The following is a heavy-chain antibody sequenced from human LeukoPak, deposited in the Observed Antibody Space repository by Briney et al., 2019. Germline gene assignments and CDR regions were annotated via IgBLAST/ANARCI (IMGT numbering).Heavy chain of an antibody. D-gene: IGHD3-3*01. CDR1: GFTVSSNY. CDR3: ARDTAAVHYDFWSGYYN. J-gene: IGHJ4*02. Sequence: GGSLRLSCAASGFTVSSNYMSWVRQAPGKGLEWVSVIYSGGSTYYADSVKGRFTISRDNAKNSLYLQMNSLRAEDTAVYYCARDTAAVHYDFWSGYYNWGQGTLVTVSS. CDR2: IYSGGST. V-gene: IGHV3-66*01.